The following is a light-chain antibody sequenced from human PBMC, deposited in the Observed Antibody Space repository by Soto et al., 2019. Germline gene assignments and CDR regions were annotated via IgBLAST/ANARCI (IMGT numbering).Light chain of an antibody. CDR2: GNN. J-gene: IGLJ2*01. CDR1: SSNIGAGYD. CDR3: QSYDSSLSAVV. Sequence: QSVLTQPPSVSGAPGQRVTISCTGSSSNIGAGYDVHWYQQLPGTAPKLLIYGNNNRPSGVPDRFSGSKSGTSASLAITGLHAEDEADYYCQSYDSSLSAVVFGGGTKVTVL. V-gene: IGLV1-40*01.